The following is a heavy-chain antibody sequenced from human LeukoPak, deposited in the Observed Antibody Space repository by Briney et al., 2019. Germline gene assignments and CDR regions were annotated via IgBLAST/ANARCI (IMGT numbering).Heavy chain of an antibody. V-gene: IGHV3-11*05. CDR3: AREDGYSSSWYSDY. D-gene: IGHD6-13*01. CDR2: ISSTSIYT. J-gene: IGHJ4*02. CDR1: GFTFSDYY. Sequence: GGSLRLSCAASGFTFSDYYMSWIRQAPGKGLEWVSDISSTSIYTNYADSVKGRFTISRVNAKNSLYLQMNSLRAEDTAVYYCAREDGYSSSWYSDYWGQGTLVTVSS.